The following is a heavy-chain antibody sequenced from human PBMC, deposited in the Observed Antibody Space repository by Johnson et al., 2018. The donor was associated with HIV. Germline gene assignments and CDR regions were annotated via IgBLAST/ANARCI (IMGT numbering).Heavy chain of an antibody. CDR1: GFTFSSYA. CDR3: AKGPWDLPHAFDI. V-gene: IGHV3-23*04. J-gene: IGHJ3*02. D-gene: IGHD1-26*01. Sequence: VQLVESGGDLVQPGGSLRLSCAASGFTFSSYAMSWVRQAPRKGLEWVSAISGSGGSTYYADSVKGQFTISRDNSKNTLYLQMNSLRVEDTAVYYCAKGPWDLPHAFDIWGQGTMVTVS. CDR2: ISGSGGST.